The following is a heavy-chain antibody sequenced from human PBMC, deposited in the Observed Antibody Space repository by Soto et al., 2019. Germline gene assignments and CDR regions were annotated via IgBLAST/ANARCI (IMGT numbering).Heavy chain of an antibody. Sequence: QVQLVQSGAEVKKPGASVKVSCKASGYTFTSYYMHWVRQAPGQGLEWMGIINPSGGSTSYAQKFQGRVTMTRDPSTSTVYMELSSLRSEDTAVYYCARGPEWIQLWSPFDYWGQGTLVTVSS. CDR1: GYTFTSYY. CDR2: INPSGGST. V-gene: IGHV1-46*01. J-gene: IGHJ4*02. CDR3: ARGPEWIQLWSPFDY. D-gene: IGHD5-18*01.